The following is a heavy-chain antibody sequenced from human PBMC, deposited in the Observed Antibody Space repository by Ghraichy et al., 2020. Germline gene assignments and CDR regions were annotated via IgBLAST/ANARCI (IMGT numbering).Heavy chain of an antibody. Sequence: SCAASGFTVSSNHMSWVRQAPGKGLEWVSTVYSAGNTFYADSVKGRFTISRDNSKNTLYLQMNSLRTEDTAVYYCAREKTFGGVIVAVDYWGQGTLVTVSS. J-gene: IGHJ4*02. CDR2: VYSAGNT. V-gene: IGHV3-53*01. CDR1: GFTVSSNH. D-gene: IGHD3-16*02. CDR3: AREKTFGGVIVAVDY.